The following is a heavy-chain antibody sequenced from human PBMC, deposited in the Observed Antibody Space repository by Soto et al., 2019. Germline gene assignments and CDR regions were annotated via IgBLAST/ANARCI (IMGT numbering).Heavy chain of an antibody. CDR1: IFSISSSYY. D-gene: IGHD2-8*01. J-gene: IGHJ4*02. CDR3: ARRKDIVLMVYAKGPRYFDY. Sequence: PSETLSLTCFVSIFSISSSYYCGWIRYLPVNFLYWIGSIYYSGSTYYNPSLKSRVTISVDTSKNQFSLKLSSVTAADTAVYYCARRKDIVLMVYAKGPRYFDYWGQGTLVTVSS. CDR2: IYYSGST. V-gene: IGHV4-39*01.